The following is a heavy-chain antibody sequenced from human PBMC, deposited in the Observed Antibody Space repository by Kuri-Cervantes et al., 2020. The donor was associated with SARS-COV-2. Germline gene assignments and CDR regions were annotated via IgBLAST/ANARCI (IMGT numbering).Heavy chain of an antibody. D-gene: IGHD6-6*01. CDR1: GFTFSSYW. CDR3: ARVMYSSSARDAFDI. J-gene: IGHJ3*02. CDR2: IKQDGSEK. V-gene: IGHV3-7*03. Sequence: GGSLRLSCAASGFTFSSYWMSWVRQAPGKGLEWVANIKQDGSEKYYVDSVKGRFTISRDNAKNSLYLQMNSLRAEDTAVYYCARVMYSSSARDAFDIWGQGTMVTVSS.